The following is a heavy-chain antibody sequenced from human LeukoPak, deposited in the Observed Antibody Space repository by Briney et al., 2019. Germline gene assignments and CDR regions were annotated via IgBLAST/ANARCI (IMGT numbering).Heavy chain of an antibody. V-gene: IGHV3-21*01. CDR1: GFTFSSYS. D-gene: IGHD5-18*01. Sequence: GGSLRLSCAASGFTFSSYSMTWVRLAAAKGLEWVSSISSSSSYIYCVDSVKGRFTISRDNAKNSLYLQMNSLRVEDTAVYYCARDRRGYSYGFDYWGQGTLVTVSS. J-gene: IGHJ4*02. CDR3: ARDRRGYSYGFDY. CDR2: ISSSSSYI.